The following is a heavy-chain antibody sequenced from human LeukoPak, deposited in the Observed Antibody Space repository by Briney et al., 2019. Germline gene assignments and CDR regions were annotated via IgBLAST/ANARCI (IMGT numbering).Heavy chain of an antibody. Sequence: GGSLRLSCAASGFTFSSYWMHWVRQAPGKGLVWVSRINGDGSRTNYADSVKGRFTISRDNSKNTLSLQMNSLRADDTAVYYCAKGNTAARPYYFDYWGQGTLVTVSS. CDR1: GFTFSSYW. J-gene: IGHJ4*02. V-gene: IGHV3-74*01. CDR2: INGDGSRT. D-gene: IGHD6-6*01. CDR3: AKGNTAARPYYFDY.